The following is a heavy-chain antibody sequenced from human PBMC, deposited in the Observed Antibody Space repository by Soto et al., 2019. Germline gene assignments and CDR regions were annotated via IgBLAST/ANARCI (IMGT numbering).Heavy chain of an antibody. CDR2: INPSGGST. CDR1: GYTFTSYY. CDR3: ARDQWIQLVGYGKDV. J-gene: IGHJ6*02. Sequence: QVQLVQSGAEVKKPGASVKVSCKASGYTFTSYYMHWVRQAPGQGLEWMGIINPSGGSTSYAQKFQGRVTMTRDTSTSTVYMELSSLRSEDTAVYYCARDQWIQLVGYGKDVWGQGTTVTVSS. V-gene: IGHV1-46*01. D-gene: IGHD5-18*01.